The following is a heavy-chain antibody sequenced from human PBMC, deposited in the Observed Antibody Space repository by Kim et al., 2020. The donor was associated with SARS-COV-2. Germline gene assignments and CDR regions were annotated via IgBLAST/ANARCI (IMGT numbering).Heavy chain of an antibody. D-gene: IGHD3-3*01. CDR3: VREERTIFGVVINGGMDV. Sequence: GGSLRLSCAGSGFNVGDYTMHWVRQAPGKGLEWVSLIYWEGDGTHHADSVKGRLTMSRDNSKNSLFLEMNSLRIEDTALYYCVREERTIFGVVINGGMDVWGRGTAVVVSS. CDR2: IYWEGDGT. CDR1: GFNVGDYT. J-gene: IGHJ6*02. V-gene: IGHV3-43*01.